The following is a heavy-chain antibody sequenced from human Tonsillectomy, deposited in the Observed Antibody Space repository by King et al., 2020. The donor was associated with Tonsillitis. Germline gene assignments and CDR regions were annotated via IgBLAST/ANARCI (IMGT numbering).Heavy chain of an antibody. CDR1: GFTFRSYT. J-gene: IGHJ4*02. V-gene: IGHV3-23*04. CDR3: AKGQLTGDYDTYFDY. D-gene: IGHD3-9*01. CDR2: LTDSGSRT. Sequence: QLVESGGAWIQLGGSLRLSCAASGFTFRSYTMTWVRQAPGKGLEWISALTDSGSRTFYADSVRGRFIISRDNSKNTLFLQMNSLRAEDTAVYYCAKGQLTGDYDTYFDYWGQGTLVTVSS.